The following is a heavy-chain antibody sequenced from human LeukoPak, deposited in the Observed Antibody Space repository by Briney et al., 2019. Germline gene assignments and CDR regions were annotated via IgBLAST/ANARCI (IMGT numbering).Heavy chain of an antibody. V-gene: IGHV4-34*01. CDR2: INHSGST. CDR1: GGSFSGYY. J-gene: IGHJ6*02. CDR3: ARSAQAVTTTSDGMDV. Sequence: SETLSLTCAVYGGSFSGYYWSWIRQPPGKGLEWIGEINHSGSTNYNPSLKSRVTISVDTSKNQFSLKLSSVTAADTAVYHCARSAQAVTTTSDGMDVWGQGTTVTVSS. D-gene: IGHD4-17*01.